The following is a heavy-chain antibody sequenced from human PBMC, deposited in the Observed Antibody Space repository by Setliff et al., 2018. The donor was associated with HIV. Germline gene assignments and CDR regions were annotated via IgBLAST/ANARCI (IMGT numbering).Heavy chain of an antibody. CDR1: GQFISDGYY. CDR2: VYHSGKT. Sequence: SETLSLTCTVSGQFISDGYYWGWIRQPPGKGLEWIGSVYHSGKTYYNPSLKSRVTMTADTSKNQISLMLRSMTAADTAVYYCAKHDFGEGSCFDPWGQGSLVTVSS. J-gene: IGHJ5*02. CDR3: AKHDFGEGSCFDP. V-gene: IGHV4-38-2*02. D-gene: IGHD3-16*01.